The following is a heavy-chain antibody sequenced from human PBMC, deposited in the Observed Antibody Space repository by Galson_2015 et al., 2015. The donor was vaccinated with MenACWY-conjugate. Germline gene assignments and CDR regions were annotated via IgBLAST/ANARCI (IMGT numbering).Heavy chain of an antibody. V-gene: IGHV3-20*01. CDR1: GFTFDDHG. J-gene: IGHJ3*02. D-gene: IGHD6-19*01. Sequence: RLSCAGSGFTFDDHGMYWVRQAPGKGLEWVSSINWNGDRTGYADSVKGRFTISRDNAKNSLYLQMNNLRAEDTAFYHCARGVEQWLVRPSTHFDIWGQGTLLTVSS. CDR3: ARGVEQWLVRPSTHFDI. CDR2: INWNGDRT.